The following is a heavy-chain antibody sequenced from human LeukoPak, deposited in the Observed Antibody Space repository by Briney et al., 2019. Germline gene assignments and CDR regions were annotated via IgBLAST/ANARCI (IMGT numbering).Heavy chain of an antibody. D-gene: IGHD6-19*01. J-gene: IGHJ4*02. V-gene: IGHV4-59*08. CDR1: GASTSSRY. CDR2: IYNGRNT. CDR3: AQTTGWPGFDF. Sequence: SETLSLTCSASGASTSSRYWSWIRQSPGRTLEWIGHIYNGRNTKYNPSLTSRVTISVDTSKNQLSLRMTSVTAADTAIYYCAQTTGWPGFDFWGPGALVTVSS.